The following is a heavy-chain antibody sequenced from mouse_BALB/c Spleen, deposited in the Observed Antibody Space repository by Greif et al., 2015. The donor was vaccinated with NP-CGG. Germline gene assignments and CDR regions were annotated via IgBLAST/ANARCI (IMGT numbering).Heavy chain of an antibody. CDR3: ARGGGMDY. CDR2: ISDGGSYT. CDR1: GFTFSDYY. Sequence: DVKLVESGGGLVKPGGSLKLSCAASGFTFSDYYMYWVRQTPEKRLEWVATISDGGSYTYYPDSVKGRFTISRDNAKNNLYLQMSSLKSEDTAMYYCARGGGMDYWGQGTSVTVSS. D-gene: IGHD1-1*02. V-gene: IGHV5-4*02. J-gene: IGHJ4*01.